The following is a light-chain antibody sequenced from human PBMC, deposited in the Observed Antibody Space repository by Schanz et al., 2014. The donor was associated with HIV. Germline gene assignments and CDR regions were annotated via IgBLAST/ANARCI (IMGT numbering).Light chain of an antibody. CDR3: TSYADINNLV. J-gene: IGLJ2*01. Sequence: QSALTQPASVSGSPGQSVTISCTGTSSDVGGYNLVSWYQQHPGEAPKLMIYEVNKRPSGVPDRFSGSKSGNTASLTVSGLQADDEADYYCTSYADINNLVFGGGTKLTVL. CDR1: SSDVGGYNL. V-gene: IGLV2-8*01. CDR2: EVN.